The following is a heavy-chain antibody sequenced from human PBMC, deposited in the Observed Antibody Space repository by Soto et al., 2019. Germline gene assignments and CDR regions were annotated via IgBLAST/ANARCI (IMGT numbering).Heavy chain of an antibody. CDR2: INSDGSST. Sequence: GGSLRLSCAASGFTFSSYWMHWVRQAPGKGLVWVSRINSDGSSTSYADSVKGRFTISRDNAKNTLYLQMNSLRAEDTAVYYCARLNCSGGSCYRGYYYYMDVWGKGTTVTVSS. CDR3: ARLNCSGGSCYRGYYYYMDV. J-gene: IGHJ6*03. D-gene: IGHD2-15*01. CDR1: GFTFSSYW. V-gene: IGHV3-74*01.